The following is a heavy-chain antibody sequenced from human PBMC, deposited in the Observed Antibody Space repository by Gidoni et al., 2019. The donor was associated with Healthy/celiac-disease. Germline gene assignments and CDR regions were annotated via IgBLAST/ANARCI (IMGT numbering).Heavy chain of an antibody. CDR3: AREEGGYNWFDP. J-gene: IGHJ5*02. CDR2: IYSSGGT. CDR1: GRSISRGGYY. V-gene: IGHV4-31*01. D-gene: IGHD3-22*01. Sequence: QVQLQESGPGLVKSSQTLSLTCTVAGRSISRGGYYWSGSRQHTGKGLEWIGYIYSSGGTDYNPSLKSQVTISVYTSKNKFSLKLSSVNAADTAVYYCAREEGGYNWFDPWGQGTLVTVSS.